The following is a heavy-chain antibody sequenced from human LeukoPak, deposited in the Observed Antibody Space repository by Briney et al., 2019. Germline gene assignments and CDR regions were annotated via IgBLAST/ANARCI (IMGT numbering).Heavy chain of an antibody. V-gene: IGHV1-2*02. D-gene: IGHD3-3*01. Sequence: GASVKVSCKASGYTFTGYYMHWVRQAPGQGLEWMGWINPNSGGTNYAQKFQGRVTMTRDTSISTAYMELSRLRSDDTAVYYCARAPSKYYDFWSGYYTGFDYWGQGTLVTVSS. CDR3: ARAPSKYYDFWSGYYTGFDY. CDR2: INPNSGGT. CDR1: GYTFTGYY. J-gene: IGHJ4*02.